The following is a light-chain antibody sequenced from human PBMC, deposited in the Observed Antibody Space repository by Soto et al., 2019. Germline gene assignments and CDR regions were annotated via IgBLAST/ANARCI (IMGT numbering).Light chain of an antibody. CDR3: SSFTRSSTRVV. CDR1: SSDVGYYNY. CDR2: DVS. Sequence: QSALTQPASVSGSPGQSITISCTGTSSDVGYYNYVSWYQQHPGKAPKLIIYDVSNRPSGVSIRFSGSKSGNTASLTISGLQAEDEADYYCSSFTRSSTRVVFGAGTKLTVL. V-gene: IGLV2-14*03. J-gene: IGLJ1*01.